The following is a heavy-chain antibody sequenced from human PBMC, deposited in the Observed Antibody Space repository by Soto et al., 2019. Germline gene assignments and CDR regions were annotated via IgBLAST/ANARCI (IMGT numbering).Heavy chain of an antibody. Sequence: QLQLQESGPGLVKPSETLSLTCTVSGGSISSSSYYWGWIRQPPGKGLEWIGSIYYSGSTYYNPSLKSRVTISVDTSKNQFSLKLSSVTAADTAVYYCARQAAAGKNWFDPWGQGTLVTVSS. CDR2: IYYSGST. CDR3: ARQAAAGKNWFDP. J-gene: IGHJ5*02. V-gene: IGHV4-39*01. D-gene: IGHD6-13*01. CDR1: GGSISSSSYY.